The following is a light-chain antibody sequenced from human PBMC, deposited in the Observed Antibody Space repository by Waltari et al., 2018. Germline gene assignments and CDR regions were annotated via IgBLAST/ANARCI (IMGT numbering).Light chain of an antibody. V-gene: IGLV2-14*03. CDR1: SSDVAAYNY. CDR3: SSYISSSTLEL. CDR2: DVS. Sequence: QSALTQPASVSGSPGQSITISCTGTSSDVAAYNYVSWYQQHPGKAPKLIIFDVSDRPSGVSSRFSGSKSGNTASLTISGLQAQDEADYYCSSYISSSTLELFGGGTSLTVL. J-gene: IGLJ2*01.